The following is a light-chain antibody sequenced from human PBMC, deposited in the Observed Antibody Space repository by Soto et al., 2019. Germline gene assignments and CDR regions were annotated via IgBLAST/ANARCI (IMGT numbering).Light chain of an antibody. Sequence: QSVLTQPPSVSGAPGQRVTISCTGSSSNIGAGYGVHWYQQLPGTAPKLLIYGNSNRPSGVPDRFSGSKSGTSASLAITGLQAEDEADYYCQSYDSRLNGVVFGGGTKLTVL. V-gene: IGLV1-40*01. CDR2: GNS. CDR1: SSNIGAGYG. J-gene: IGLJ2*01. CDR3: QSYDSRLNGVV.